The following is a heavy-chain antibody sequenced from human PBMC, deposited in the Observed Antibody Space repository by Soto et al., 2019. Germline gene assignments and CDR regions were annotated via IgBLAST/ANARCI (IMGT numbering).Heavy chain of an antibody. CDR2: TRNKDRGYTT. Sequence: PGGSLRLSCAASGFTVNDYFIDWVRRAPGKGLEWVGRTRNKDRGYTTEYAASVTARSIISRDHSSNSLSLQMNGLKTEDTDVYYSVRDNNWTYDSLGQGTLVTVSS. J-gene: IGHJ5*01. V-gene: IGHV3-72*01. CDR1: GFTVNDYF. CDR3: VRDNNWTYDS. D-gene: IGHD3-3*01.